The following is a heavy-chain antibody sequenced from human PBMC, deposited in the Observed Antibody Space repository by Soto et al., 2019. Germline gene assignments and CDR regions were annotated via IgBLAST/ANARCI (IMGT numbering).Heavy chain of an antibody. D-gene: IGHD4-17*01. V-gene: IGHV1-2*04. CDR2: INPNSGGT. CDR3: ARVGAADDDYGDSEGAFDI. J-gene: IGHJ3*02. Sequence: QVQLVQSGAEVKKPGASVKVSCKASGYTFTGYYMHWVRQAPGQGLEWMGWINPNSGGTNYAQKFQGWVTMTRDTSISTAYMGLSRLRSDDTAVYYCARVGAADDDYGDSEGAFDIWGQGTMVTVSS. CDR1: GYTFTGYY.